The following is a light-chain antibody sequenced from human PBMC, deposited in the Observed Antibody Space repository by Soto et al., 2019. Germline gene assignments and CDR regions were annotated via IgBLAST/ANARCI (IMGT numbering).Light chain of an antibody. V-gene: IGKV3-15*01. Sequence: EIVMTQSPATLSVSPGERATLSCRASQSVGSNLAWYQQKPVQAPRLLMYGASTRATGIPARFSGSGSGAEFTLTISSLQSEDFAVYYCQQYNNRPPWTFGQGTKVEIK. CDR1: QSVGSN. J-gene: IGKJ1*01. CDR3: QQYNNRPPWT. CDR2: GAS.